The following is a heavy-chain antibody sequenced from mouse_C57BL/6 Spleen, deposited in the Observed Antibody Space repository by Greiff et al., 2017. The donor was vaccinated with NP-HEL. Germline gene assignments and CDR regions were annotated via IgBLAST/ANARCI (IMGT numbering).Heavy chain of an antibody. V-gene: IGHV1-64*01. CDR2: IHPNSGST. CDR3: ARTNLRQNYCDY. Sequence: QVQLQQPGAELVKPGASVKLSCKASGYTFTSYWMHWVKQRPGQGLEWIGMIHPNSGSTNYNEKFKSKATLTVDKSSSTAYMQLSSLTSEDSAVYYCARTNLRQNYCDYWGQGTTLTVSS. J-gene: IGHJ2*01. D-gene: IGHD2-12*01. CDR1: GYTFTSYW.